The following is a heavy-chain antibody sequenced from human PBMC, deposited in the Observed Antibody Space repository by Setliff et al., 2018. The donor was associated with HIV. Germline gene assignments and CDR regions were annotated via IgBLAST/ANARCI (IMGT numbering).Heavy chain of an antibody. Sequence: SVKVSCKSSGGSLNTYAINWLRQAPGQGLEWMGGIISIFDKANYAQKFHGRLTITADDSTRPVYMELNSLGSGETAVYYCARGGVRGYSYGEAFDIWGQGTLVTVSS. D-gene: IGHD5-18*01. CDR1: GGSLNTYA. CDR2: IISIFDKA. CDR3: ARGGVRGYSYGEAFDI. V-gene: IGHV1-69*13. J-gene: IGHJ3*02.